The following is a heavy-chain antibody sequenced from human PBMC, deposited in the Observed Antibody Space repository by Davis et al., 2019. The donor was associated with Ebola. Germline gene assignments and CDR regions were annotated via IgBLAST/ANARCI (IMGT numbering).Heavy chain of an antibody. CDR1: GFTFTDYY. Sequence: GESLKISCEASGFTFTDYYMTWIRQAPGKGLEWVSYMSGDHLYTNYADSVKGRYTISRDNAKNSLYLQMNSLRAEDTAVYYCARDDPSGGMDSWGQGTMVAVSS. D-gene: IGHD6-19*01. CDR2: MSGDHLYT. J-gene: IGHJ3*01. V-gene: IGHV3-11*06. CDR3: ARDDPSGGMDS.